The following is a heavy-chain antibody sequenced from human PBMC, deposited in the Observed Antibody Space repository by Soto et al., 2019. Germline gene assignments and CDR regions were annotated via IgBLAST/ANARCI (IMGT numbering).Heavy chain of an antibody. CDR2: IYYSGST. V-gene: IGHV4-59*01. J-gene: IGHJ6*02. CDR1: GGSISSYY. D-gene: IGHD4-17*01. CDR3: ARTGSDGTTTRSMSYYYGMDV. Sequence: SETLSLTCTVSGGSISSYYCSWMRQPPGKGLEWIGYIYYSGSTNYNPSLKSRVTISVDTSKNQFSLKLSSVTAADTAVYYCARTGSDGTTTRSMSYYYGMDVWGQGTTVTVSS.